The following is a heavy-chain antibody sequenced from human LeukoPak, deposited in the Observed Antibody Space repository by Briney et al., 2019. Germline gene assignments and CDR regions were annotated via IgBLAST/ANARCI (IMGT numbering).Heavy chain of an antibody. CDR2: MNPNSGNT. CDR3: ARGRDITMIVVVITTDDAFDI. V-gene: IGHV1-8*01. Sequence: ASVKVSCKASGYTFTSYDINWVRQATGQGLEWMGWMNPNSGNTGYARKFQGRVTMTKNTSISTAYMELSSLRSEDTAVYYCARGRDITMIVVVITTDDAFDIWGQGTMVTVSS. D-gene: IGHD3-22*01. CDR1: GYTFTSYD. J-gene: IGHJ3*02.